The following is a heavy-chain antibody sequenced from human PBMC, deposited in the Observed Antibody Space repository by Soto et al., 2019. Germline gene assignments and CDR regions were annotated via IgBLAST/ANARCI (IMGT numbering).Heavy chain of an antibody. Sequence: GGSLRLSCAASGFTFSSYAMHWVRQAPGKGLEWVAVISYDGSNKYYADSVKGRFTISRDNSKNTLYLQMNSLRAEDTAVYYCARGIDDFWSGYLLHPSPGWFDPWGQGTLVTVSS. J-gene: IGHJ5*02. CDR1: GFTFSSYA. D-gene: IGHD3-3*01. CDR2: ISYDGSNK. V-gene: IGHV3-30-3*01. CDR3: ARGIDDFWSGYLLHPSPGWFDP.